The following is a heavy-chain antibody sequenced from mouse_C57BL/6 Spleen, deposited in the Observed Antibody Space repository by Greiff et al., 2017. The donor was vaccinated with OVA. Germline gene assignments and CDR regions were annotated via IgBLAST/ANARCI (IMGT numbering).Heavy chain of an antibody. CDR1: GFTFSSYA. D-gene: IGHD2-4*01. J-gene: IGHJ3*01. V-gene: IGHV5-4*01. Sequence: EVQGVESGGGLVKPGGSLKLSCAASGFTFSSYAMSWVRQTPEKRLEWVATISDGGSYTYYPDNVKGRFTISRDNAKNNLYLQMSHLKSEDTAMYYCAREGSDYDAWFAYWGQGTLVTVSA. CDR2: ISDGGSYT. CDR3: AREGSDYDAWFAY.